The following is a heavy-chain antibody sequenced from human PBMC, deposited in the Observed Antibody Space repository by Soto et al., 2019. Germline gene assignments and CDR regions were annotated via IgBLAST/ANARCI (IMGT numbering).Heavy chain of an antibody. D-gene: IGHD3-16*01. Sequence: PGGSLRLSCAASGFTFSSYWMSWVRQAPGKGLEWVANIKQDGSEKYYVDSVKGRFTISRDNAKNSLYLQMNSLRAEDTAVYYCARENVPGDIWGSLGYWGQGTLVTVSS. J-gene: IGHJ4*02. CDR3: ARENVPGDIWGSLGY. V-gene: IGHV3-7*01. CDR1: GFTFSSYW. CDR2: IKQDGSEK.